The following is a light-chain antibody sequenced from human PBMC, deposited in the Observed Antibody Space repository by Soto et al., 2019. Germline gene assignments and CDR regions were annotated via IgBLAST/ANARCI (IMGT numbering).Light chain of an antibody. V-gene: IGKV2-28*01. J-gene: IGKJ4*01. CDR1: RNLLHSNGYYY. Sequence: EIVLTQSPLSLPVTPGEPASISCRSSRNLLHSNGYYYLDWYLQKTGQSPQLLIYLGSNRASGVPDIFSGSGSGKDLTLTISRVDAEYVGVYFYAQGLYTPFTFGGGTKVEIK. CDR2: LGS. CDR3: AQGLYTPFT.